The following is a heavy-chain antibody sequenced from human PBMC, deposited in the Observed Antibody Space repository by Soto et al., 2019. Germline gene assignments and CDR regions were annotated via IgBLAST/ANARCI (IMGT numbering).Heavy chain of an antibody. D-gene: IGHD3-10*01. CDR2: ISAYNGNT. J-gene: IGHJ6*02. Sequence: QIQLVQSGAEVKKPGASVKVSCKASGYTFTSYGISWVRQAPGQGLERMGWISAYNGNTNYAQKHQGRVTMTTDTSTSTAYMELRSLRSDDTAVYYCARVVRGPSYYYYGMDVWGQGTTVTVSS. CDR3: ARVVRGPSYYYYGMDV. V-gene: IGHV1-18*01. CDR1: GYTFTSYG.